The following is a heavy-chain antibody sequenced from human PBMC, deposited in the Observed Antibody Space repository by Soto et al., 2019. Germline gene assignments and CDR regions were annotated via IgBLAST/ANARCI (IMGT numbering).Heavy chain of an antibody. CDR3: ARRSYFLY. CDR2: IRSKPYGGTT. CDR1: GFNFGDYA. Sequence: GGSLRLSCIGSGFNFGDYAMSWFRQAPVNGLEWVGFIRSKPYGGTTTYAASVKGRFTISRDDSESTAYLQMNSLKTDDTGMYYCARRSYFLYWCPATLFTDSS. V-gene: IGHV3-49*03. J-gene: IGHJ4*02.